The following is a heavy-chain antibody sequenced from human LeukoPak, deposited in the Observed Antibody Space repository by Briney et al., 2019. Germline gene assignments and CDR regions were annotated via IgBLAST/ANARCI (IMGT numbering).Heavy chain of an antibody. J-gene: IGHJ4*02. D-gene: IGHD5-18*01. V-gene: IGHV4-59*08. Sequence: SETLSLTCTVSGGSIIGYYWSWIRQPPGKGLEWIGYIYHSGSTNYNPSLNSRVTISLDTSENQFSLKLSSVTVADTALYYCARHLRGYSYGPFDSWGQGILVTVSS. CDR2: IYHSGST. CDR3: ARHLRGYSYGPFDS. CDR1: GGSIIGYY.